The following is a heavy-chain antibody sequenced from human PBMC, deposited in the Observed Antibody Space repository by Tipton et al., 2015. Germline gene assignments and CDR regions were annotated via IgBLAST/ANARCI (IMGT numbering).Heavy chain of an antibody. D-gene: IGHD3-10*01. J-gene: IGHJ3*02. CDR2: IYNSGRT. V-gene: IGHV4-28*03. Sequence: TLSLTCSVSGDSISSSNWWSWVRQHPGKGLEWIGYIYNSGRTYYNPSLKSRLTMSVDTSKNQFSLNLSSVTAADTAVYYCARAMGDTFGPIHMVRGVTRHPDIWGQGTMVTVSS. CDR1: GDSISSSNW. CDR3: ARAMGDTFGPIHMVRGVTRHPDI.